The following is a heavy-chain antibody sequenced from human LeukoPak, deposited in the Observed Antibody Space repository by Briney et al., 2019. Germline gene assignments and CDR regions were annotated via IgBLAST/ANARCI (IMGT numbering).Heavy chain of an antibody. D-gene: IGHD3-3*01. CDR3: ARRGVLEWLLSYYYYYGMDV. J-gene: IGHJ6*02. Sequence: GGSLRLSCAAPGFTFSSYWMSWVRQAPGKGLEWVANIKQDGSEKYYVDSVKGRFTISRDNAKNSLYLQMNSLRAEDTAVYYCARRGVLEWLLSYYYYYGMDVWGQGTTVTVSS. V-gene: IGHV3-7*05. CDR2: IKQDGSEK. CDR1: GFTFSSYW.